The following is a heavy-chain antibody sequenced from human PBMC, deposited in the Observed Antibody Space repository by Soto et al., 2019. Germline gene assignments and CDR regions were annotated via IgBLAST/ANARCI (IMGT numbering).Heavy chain of an antibody. J-gene: IGHJ4*02. CDR2: IYHSGST. CDR3: AREGDAFGAPFDY. Sequence: SETLSLTCAVSGGSISSGDYSWTWIRQPPGKGLEWIGYIYHSGSTYYNPSLKSRVTISVDRSKNQFSLRLSSVTAADTAVYYCAREGDAFGAPFDYWGQGTLVTVSS. V-gene: IGHV4-30-2*01. D-gene: IGHD3-10*01. CDR1: GGSISSGDYS.